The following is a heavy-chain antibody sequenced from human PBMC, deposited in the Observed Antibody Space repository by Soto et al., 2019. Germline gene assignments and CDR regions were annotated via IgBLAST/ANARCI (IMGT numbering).Heavy chain of an antibody. J-gene: IGHJ3*01. Sequence: PSETLSLTCGVSDVSFIGYYWILSGHPPFKWLEWIGGINYSGSTKFNPSLKSRVTLSIDTSKDQFSLRLSSVTAADTAVYYCARDSGGLRLGESSLYGEKDSFDVWDQGTLVTVSS. CDR3: ARDSGGLRLGESSLYGEKDSFDV. D-gene: IGHD3-16*02. CDR2: INYSGST. CDR1: DVSFIGYY. V-gene: IGHV4-34*01.